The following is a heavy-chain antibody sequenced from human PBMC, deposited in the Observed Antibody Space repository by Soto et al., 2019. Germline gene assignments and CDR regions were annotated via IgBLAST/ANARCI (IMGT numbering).Heavy chain of an antibody. CDR1: GYSFTGYY. CDR3: ARRTGAGTYRRGWYVVDY. Sequence: ASVKVSCKASGYSFTGYYMHWVRQAPGQGLEWMGWINPNSGDTNYAQKFRGRVTMTRDTSISTAYMELSRLRSEDTAVYYCARRTGAGTYRRGWYVVDYWGQRTLVTVSS. D-gene: IGHD6-19*01. V-gene: IGHV1-2*02. CDR2: INPNSGDT. J-gene: IGHJ4*02.